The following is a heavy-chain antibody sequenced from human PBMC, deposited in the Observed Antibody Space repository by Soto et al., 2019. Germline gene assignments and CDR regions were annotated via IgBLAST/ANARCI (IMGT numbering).Heavy chain of an antibody. CDR2: IDHGGST. D-gene: IGHD1-26*01. Sequence: SETLSLTCAVYGGSFSGYYWSWIRQPPGKGLEWIGEIDHGGSTNYNPSLKSRVTISIDTSKNQFSLILSSVTAADTAVYYCARGWDRWGQGTLVTVSS. CDR1: GGSFSGYY. CDR3: ARGWDR. V-gene: IGHV4-34*01. J-gene: IGHJ4*02.